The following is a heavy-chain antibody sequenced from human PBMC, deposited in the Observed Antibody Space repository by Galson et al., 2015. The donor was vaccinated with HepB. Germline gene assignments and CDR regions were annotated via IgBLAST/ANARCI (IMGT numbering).Heavy chain of an antibody. Sequence: SVKVSCKASGGTFSSYAISWVRQAPGQGLEWMGGIIPIFGTANYAQKFQGRVTITADESTSTAYMELSSLRSEDTAVYYCASTPVSSGYQDAFDIWGQGTMVSVSS. CDR2: IIPIFGTA. D-gene: IGHD3-22*01. J-gene: IGHJ3*02. V-gene: IGHV1-69*13. CDR1: GGTFSSYA. CDR3: ASTPVSSGYQDAFDI.